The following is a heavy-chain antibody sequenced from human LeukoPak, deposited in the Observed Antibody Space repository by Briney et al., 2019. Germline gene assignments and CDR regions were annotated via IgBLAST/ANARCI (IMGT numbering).Heavy chain of an antibody. V-gene: IGHV3-30*03. J-gene: IGHJ5*02. Sequence: GGSLKLSCAASGFTFSSYGMHWVRQAPGKGLEWVAVISYDGSNKYYADSVKGRFTISRDNAKNSLYLQMNSLRAEDTAVYYCAREEYSSSWSGVNWFDPWGQGTLVTVSS. CDR1: GFTFSSYG. CDR3: AREEYSSSWSGVNWFDP. D-gene: IGHD6-13*01. CDR2: ISYDGSNK.